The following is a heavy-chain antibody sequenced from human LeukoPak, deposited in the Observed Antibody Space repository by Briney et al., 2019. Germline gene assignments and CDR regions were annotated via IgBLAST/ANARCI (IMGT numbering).Heavy chain of an antibody. CDR3: AREVDGSGSYTHNWFDP. D-gene: IGHD3-10*01. CDR1: GYTFTSYG. J-gene: IGHJ5*02. V-gene: IGHV1-18*01. CDR2: ISAYNGNT. Sequence: ASVNVSCKASGYTFTSYGISWVRQAPGQGLEWMGWISAYNGNTNYAQKLQGRVTMTTDTSTSTAYMELRSLRSDDTAVYYCAREVDGSGSYTHNWFDPWGQGTLVTVSS.